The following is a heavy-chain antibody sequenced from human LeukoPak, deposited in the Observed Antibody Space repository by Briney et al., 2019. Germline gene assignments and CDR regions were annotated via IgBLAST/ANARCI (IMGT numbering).Heavy chain of an antibody. D-gene: IGHD3-22*01. Sequence: GGSLRLSCAASGFTFSDYYMSWIRQAPGKGLEWVSYISSSGSTIYYADSVKGRFTISRDNAKNSLYLQMNSLRAEDTAVYYCARGAYDSKRIWFDPWGQGTLVTVSS. J-gene: IGHJ5*02. CDR1: GFTFSDYY. CDR3: ARGAYDSKRIWFDP. V-gene: IGHV3-11*04. CDR2: ISSSGSTI.